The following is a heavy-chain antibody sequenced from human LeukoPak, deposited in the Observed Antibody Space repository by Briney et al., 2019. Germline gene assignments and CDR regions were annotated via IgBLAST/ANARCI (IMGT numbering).Heavy chain of an antibody. J-gene: IGHJ4*02. CDR2: ISSDGSNI. D-gene: IGHD3-16*01. CDR3: ARDWGGYGPTSHDY. V-gene: IGHV3-74*01. Sequence: GGSLRLSCAASGFTFSRYWMHWVRQDPEKGLVWVSRISSDGSNIIYADSEKGRFTISRDNAKNTLYLEMNSLRVEDTAVYYCARDWGGYGPTSHDYWGQGTLVTVSS. CDR1: GFTFSRYW.